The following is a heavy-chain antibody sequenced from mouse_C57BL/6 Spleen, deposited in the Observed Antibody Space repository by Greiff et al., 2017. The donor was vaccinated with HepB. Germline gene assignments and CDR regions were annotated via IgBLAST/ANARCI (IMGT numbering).Heavy chain of an antibody. D-gene: IGHD3-2*02. Sequence: QVQLKQPGAELVMPGASVKLSCKASGYTFTSYWMHWVKQRPGQGLEWIGEIDPSDSYTNYNQKFKGKSTLTVDKSSSTAYMQLSSLTSEDSAVYYCARLGAAQAPFAYWGQGTLVTVSA. CDR2: IDPSDSYT. CDR1: GYTFTSYW. CDR3: ARLGAAQAPFAY. J-gene: IGHJ3*01. V-gene: IGHV1-69*01.